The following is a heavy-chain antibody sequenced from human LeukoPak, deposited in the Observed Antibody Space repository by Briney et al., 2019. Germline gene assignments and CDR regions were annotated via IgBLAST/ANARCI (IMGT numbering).Heavy chain of an antibody. D-gene: IGHD3-22*01. J-gene: IGHJ1*01. CDR1: GFTFSSYA. CDR2: ISGSGGTT. V-gene: IGHV3-23*01. Sequence: GGSLRLSCAASGFTFSSYAFSWARQAPGKGLEWVSAISGSGGTTYYAGSVKGRFTISRDNSKNTLSLQMNSLRPEDTAVYYCAKDRLYDSSVYPEYFQHWGQGTLVTVSS. CDR3: AKDRLYDSSVYPEYFQH.